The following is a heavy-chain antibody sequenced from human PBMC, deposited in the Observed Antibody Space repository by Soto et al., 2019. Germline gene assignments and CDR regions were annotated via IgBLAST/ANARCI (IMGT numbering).Heavy chain of an antibody. Sequence: QPVGSLRLSCAASAFIFSDYAMTWVRQAPGKGLEWVSTISRDAANTHYADSVTGRFTISRDNSKNTLYLQMSSLRGEDTALYYCAKDPSTGYADHWGQGTLVTVSS. CDR1: AFIFSDYA. CDR3: AKDPSTGYADH. J-gene: IGHJ4*02. V-gene: IGHV3-23*01. D-gene: IGHD3-9*01. CDR2: ISRDAANT.